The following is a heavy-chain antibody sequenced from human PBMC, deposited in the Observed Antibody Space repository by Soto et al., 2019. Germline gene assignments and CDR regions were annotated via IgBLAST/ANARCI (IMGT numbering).Heavy chain of an antibody. CDR3: AREDSVWFDP. CDR1: GDSVSSSSGA. J-gene: IGHJ5*02. Sequence: PSQTLSLTCAISGDSVSSSSGAWNWIRQSPSRGLEWLGRTYYRSKWFNDYAVSVRSRATINPDTSKNQFSLQLNSVTPEDTAVYYCAREDSVWFDPWGQGTLVTVS. V-gene: IGHV6-1*01. D-gene: IGHD2-21*01. CDR2: TYYRSKWFN.